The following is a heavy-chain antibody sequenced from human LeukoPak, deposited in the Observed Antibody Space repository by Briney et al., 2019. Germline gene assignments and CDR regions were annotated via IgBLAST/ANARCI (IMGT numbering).Heavy chain of an antibody. J-gene: IGHJ4*02. CDR3: ARGDVSSWYYFDY. D-gene: IGHD6-13*01. Sequence: GESLKISCKGSGYSFTSYWVGWVRQMPGKGLEWMGIIYPGDSDTRYSPSFQGQVTISADESSSTAYLQWSSLKASDTAVYYCARGDVSSWYYFDYWGQGTLVTVSS. V-gene: IGHV5-51*01. CDR1: GYSFTSYW. CDR2: IYPGDSDT.